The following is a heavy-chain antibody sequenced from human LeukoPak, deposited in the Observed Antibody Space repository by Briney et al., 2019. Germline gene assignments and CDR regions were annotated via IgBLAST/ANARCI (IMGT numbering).Heavy chain of an antibody. J-gene: IGHJ4*02. V-gene: IGHV1-2*06. D-gene: IGHD2-15*01. CDR3: ARDTRDGGSDY. Sequence: ASVKVSCKASGYTFTGYYMHWVRQAPGEGLEWMGRINPNSGGKNYAQKFQGRVTMTRDTSNSTAYMELSRLRSDDTAVYYCARDTRDGGSDYWGQGTLVTVSS. CDR2: INPNSGGK. CDR1: GYTFTGYY.